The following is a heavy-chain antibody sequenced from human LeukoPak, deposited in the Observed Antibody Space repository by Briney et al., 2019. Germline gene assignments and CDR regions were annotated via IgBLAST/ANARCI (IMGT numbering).Heavy chain of an antibody. CDR3: ARGRRITMIVVVITGAGWFDP. J-gene: IGHJ5*02. Sequence: SETLSLTRTVSGGSISSYYWSWIRQPPGKGLEWIGYIYYSGSTNYNPSLKSRVTISVDTSKNQFSLKLSSVTAADTAVYYCARGRRITMIVVVITGAGWFDPWGQGTLVTVSS. V-gene: IGHV4-59*12. CDR1: GGSISSYY. D-gene: IGHD3-22*01. CDR2: IYYSGST.